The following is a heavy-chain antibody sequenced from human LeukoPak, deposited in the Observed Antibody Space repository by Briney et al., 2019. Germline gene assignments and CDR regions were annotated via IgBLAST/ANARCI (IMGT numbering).Heavy chain of an antibody. D-gene: IGHD2-2*01. CDR1: GFAFAEHG. CDR3: ARAPITSPFYFDY. Sequence: ESLRLSCTASGFAFAEHGMSWVRQVPGKGLEWVSGINWSGGSTGYADPLRGRFTISRDNAKNSLYLQMDSLRAEDTALYYCARAPITSPFYFDYWGQGTLVTVSS. V-gene: IGHV3-20*04. J-gene: IGHJ4*02. CDR2: INWSGGST.